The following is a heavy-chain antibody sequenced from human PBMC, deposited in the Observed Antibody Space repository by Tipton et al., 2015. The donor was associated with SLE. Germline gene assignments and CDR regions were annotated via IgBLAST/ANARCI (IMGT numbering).Heavy chain of an antibody. CDR2: IYPSVTT. V-gene: IGHV4-61*02. Sequence: TLSLTCTVSGDSISTGNYYWSWIRQPAGKGLEWIGRIYPSVTTNYNPSLKSQVTMSIDTSKNQFSLKLSSVTAADTAVYYCARALGIMRAEYLQDWGQGTLVTVSS. CDR3: ARALGIMRAEYLQD. D-gene: IGHD3-9*01. CDR1: GDSISTGNYY. J-gene: IGHJ1*01.